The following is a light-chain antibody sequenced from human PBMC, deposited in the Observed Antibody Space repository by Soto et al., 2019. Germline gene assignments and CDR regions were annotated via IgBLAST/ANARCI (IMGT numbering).Light chain of an antibody. CDR3: QKYNSAPWT. J-gene: IGKJ1*01. Sequence: DIQMTQSPSSLSASVGDRVTITCRARQGISNYFAWYQQQPGKVPKLLIYVASTLQSGVTSRFSGSGSGTDLTLTISSLQPEDVASYYCQKYNSAPWTFGQGTKLEIK. V-gene: IGKV1-27*01. CDR1: QGISNY. CDR2: VAS.